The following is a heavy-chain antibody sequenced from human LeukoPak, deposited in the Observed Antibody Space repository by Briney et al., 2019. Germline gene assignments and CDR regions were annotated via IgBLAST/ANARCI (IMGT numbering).Heavy chain of an antibody. D-gene: IGHD6-6*01. CDR2: INSDGSST. CDR3: ARDAPVGSSSSMFYYYYYMDV. Sequence: GGSLRLSCAASGFTFSSYWMHWVRQAPGKGLVWVSRINSDGSSTSYADSVKGRFTISRDNAKNSLFLQMNSLRAEDTAVYYCARDAPVGSSSSMFYYYYYMDVWGKGTTVTVSS. CDR1: GFTFSSYW. J-gene: IGHJ6*03. V-gene: IGHV3-74*01.